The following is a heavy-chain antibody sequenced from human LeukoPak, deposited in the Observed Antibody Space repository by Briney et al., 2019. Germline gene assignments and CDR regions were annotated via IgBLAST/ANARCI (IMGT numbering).Heavy chain of an antibody. J-gene: IGHJ4*02. Sequence: SVKVSCKASGGTFSSYAISWVRQAPGQGLEWMGGIIPIFGTANYAQKLQGRVTITTDAYTSTAYMEMSSLRSEDPAVYYCARKAPGDGYNSKSGDHFDYWGQGTLVTVSS. D-gene: IGHD5-24*01. CDR3: ARKAPGDGYNSKSGDHFDY. CDR2: IIPIFGTA. V-gene: IGHV1-69*05. CDR1: GGTFSSYA.